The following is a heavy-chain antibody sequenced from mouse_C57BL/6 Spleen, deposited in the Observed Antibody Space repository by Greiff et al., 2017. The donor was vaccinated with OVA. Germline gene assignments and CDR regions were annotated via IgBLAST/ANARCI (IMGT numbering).Heavy chain of an antibody. CDR3: ERSQGNYYWYFDV. J-gene: IGHJ1*03. CDR1: GYTFTSYW. V-gene: IGHV1-55*01. Sequence: VQLQQPGAELVKPGASVKMSCKASGYTFTSYWITWVKQRPGQGLEWIGDIYPGSGSTNYNEKFKSKATLTVDTSSSTDYMQLSSLTSADAAVYYCERSQGNYYWYFDVWGTGTTVTVSS. CDR2: IYPGSGST. D-gene: IGHD2-1*01.